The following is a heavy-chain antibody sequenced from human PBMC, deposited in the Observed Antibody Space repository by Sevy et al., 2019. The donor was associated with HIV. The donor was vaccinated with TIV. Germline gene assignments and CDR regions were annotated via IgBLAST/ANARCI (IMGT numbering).Heavy chain of an antibody. CDR1: GYTLTKLA. Sequence: ASVKVSCKVSGYTLTKLAMHWVRQGPGKGLEWMGSFDPEDEETIYAQKFQGRVTMTEDTSTETAYMELRSLRSEDKAVYYCATTKDYYESSGDPFDYWGQGTLVTVSS. D-gene: IGHD3-22*01. J-gene: IGHJ4*02. CDR3: ATTKDYYESSGDPFDY. CDR2: FDPEDEET. V-gene: IGHV1-24*01.